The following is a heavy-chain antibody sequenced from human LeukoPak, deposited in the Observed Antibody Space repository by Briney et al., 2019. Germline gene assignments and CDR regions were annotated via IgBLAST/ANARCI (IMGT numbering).Heavy chain of an antibody. CDR2: IYYSGST. D-gene: IGHD2-15*01. CDR1: GGSISSGDYY. Sequence: SQTPSLACTASGGSISSGDYYWSWIRQPPGKGLEWIGYIYYSGSTYYNPSLKSRVTISVDTSKNQFSLKLSSVTAADTAVYYCARATAPSSPYWPAVPLFDYWGQGTLVTVSS. CDR3: ARATAPSSPYWPAVPLFDY. J-gene: IGHJ4*02. V-gene: IGHV4-30-4*08.